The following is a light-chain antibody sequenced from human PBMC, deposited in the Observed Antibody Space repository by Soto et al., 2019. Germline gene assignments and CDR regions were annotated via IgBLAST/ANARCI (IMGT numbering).Light chain of an antibody. CDR2: DAS. V-gene: IGKV1-5*01. J-gene: IGKJ1*01. Sequence: DIQLSQSPSTLSASVGDRVTITCRASQSLNNRLAWYQQKPGKAPKLLIYDASTLESGVSSRFSGTGSETECTLTITDLQADDLATYFCQQYNRYWTFGQGTKVAIK. CDR3: QQYNRYWT. CDR1: QSLNNR.